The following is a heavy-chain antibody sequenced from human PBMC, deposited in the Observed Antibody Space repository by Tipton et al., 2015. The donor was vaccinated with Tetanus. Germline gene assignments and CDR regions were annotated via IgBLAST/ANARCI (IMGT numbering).Heavy chain of an antibody. D-gene: IGHD6-13*01. CDR1: GGSITSYY. J-gene: IGHJ4*02. CDR3: ARGCGSNWYYFDY. Sequence: TLSLTCTVSGGSITSYYWTWIRQPPGKGLEWIGYIYDSYDSGSTKYNPSLKSRVTISVNTSKNQFSLRLTSVTAADTAVYYCARGCGSNWYYFDYWGQGTLVTVSS. CDR2: IYDSYDSGST. V-gene: IGHV4-59*01.